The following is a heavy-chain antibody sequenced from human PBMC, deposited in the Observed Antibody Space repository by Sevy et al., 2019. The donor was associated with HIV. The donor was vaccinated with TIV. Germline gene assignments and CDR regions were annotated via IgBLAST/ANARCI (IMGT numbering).Heavy chain of an antibody. Sequence: SQTLSLTCAISGDSVSSNSAAWNWIRQSPSRGLEWLGRTYYRSKWYNDYAVSVKSRITINPATSENQFSLQLNSVTSEDTAVYCCARATLRQLGFQSWFDPWGQGTLVTVSS. J-gene: IGHJ5*02. D-gene: IGHD6-6*01. CDR1: GDSVSSNSAA. V-gene: IGHV6-1*01. CDR2: TYYRSKWYN. CDR3: ARATLRQLGFQSWFDP.